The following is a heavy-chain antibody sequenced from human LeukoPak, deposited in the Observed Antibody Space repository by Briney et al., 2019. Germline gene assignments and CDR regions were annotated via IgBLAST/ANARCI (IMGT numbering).Heavy chain of an antibody. Sequence: PGGSLRLSCAASGFTFTYYAMNWVRQAPGKGLEWVSAISGSGSDGSTYYADSVKGRFTISRDNSENTLYLQMNSLRAEDTAVYYCAKAGDYGYFDYWGQGTLVTVSS. CDR2: ISGSGSDGST. CDR1: GFTFTYYA. CDR3: AKAGDYGYFDY. V-gene: IGHV3-23*01. J-gene: IGHJ4*02. D-gene: IGHD4-17*01.